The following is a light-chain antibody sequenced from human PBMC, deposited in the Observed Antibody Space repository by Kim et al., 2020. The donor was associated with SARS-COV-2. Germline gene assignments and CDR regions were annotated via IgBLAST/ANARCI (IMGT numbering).Light chain of an antibody. CDR2: SAS. V-gene: IGKV1D-12*01. J-gene: IGKJ1*01. CDR1: QDVGTR. CDR3: QQATTFPPT. Sequence: DIQMTQSPSSVSASVGDRVTISCRANQDVGTRLAWYQQKPGKAPKLLIYSASNLQSGVRSTFIGSGSGTDFSLTISSLQPEDSATYYCQQATTFPPTFGQGTKVDIK.